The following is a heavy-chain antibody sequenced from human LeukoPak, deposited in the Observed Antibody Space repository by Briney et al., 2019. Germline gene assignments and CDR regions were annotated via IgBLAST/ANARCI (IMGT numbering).Heavy chain of an antibody. J-gene: IGHJ4*02. Sequence: GGSLRLSCAASGFTFSSYNMHWVRQAPGKGLEWVSSISDSTIFKYYGDSVKGRFTISRDNPKNSLYLQMNSLRAEDTAVYYCARDYCDSTGYYSLDSWGQGTLVTVSS. CDR1: GFTFSSYN. V-gene: IGHV3-21*01. CDR2: ISDSTIFK. CDR3: ARDYCDSTGYYSLDS. D-gene: IGHD3-22*01.